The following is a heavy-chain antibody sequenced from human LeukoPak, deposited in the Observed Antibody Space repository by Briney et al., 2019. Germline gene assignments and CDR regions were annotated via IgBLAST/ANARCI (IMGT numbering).Heavy chain of an antibody. Sequence: PGRSLRLSCAASGFTFSSYGMHWVRQGPGKGLEWVAVKGVYRSNKYYTDSVQVRFTISRDNSKKRLCLQMNSLRAEDTAVYYFARGPPRSSSRLYYFDYWGEGTLVTVSS. V-gene: IGHV3-33*01. D-gene: IGHD2-2*01. CDR1: GFTFSSYG. CDR3: ARGPPRSSSRLYYFDY. J-gene: IGHJ4*02. CDR2: KGVYRSNK.